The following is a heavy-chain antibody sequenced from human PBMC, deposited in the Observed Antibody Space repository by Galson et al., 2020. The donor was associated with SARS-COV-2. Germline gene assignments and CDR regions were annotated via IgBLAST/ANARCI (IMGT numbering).Heavy chain of an antibody. CDR2: VNWIGDST. V-gene: IGHV3-20*04. CDR3: ARGRIFGVVGIDEGMDG. J-gene: IGHJ6*02. D-gene: IGHD3-3*01. CDR1: GFSFDDYG. Sequence: GGSLRLSCASSGFSFDDYGMHWVRQVPGKGLEWLSGVNWIGDSTAYADSLMGRFTISRDNARNSLYLDMKSLRAEETALYYFARGRIFGVVGIDEGMDGWGQVTTVIVSS.